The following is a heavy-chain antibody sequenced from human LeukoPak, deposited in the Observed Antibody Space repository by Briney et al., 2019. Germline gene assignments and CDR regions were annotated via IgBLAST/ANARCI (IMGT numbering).Heavy chain of an antibody. CDR1: GGSIRSSYYY. CDR3: ATAGYDILTGYYGSLDY. Sequence: SETLSLTCTVSGGSIRSSYYYWGWIRQPPGKGLEWIGSIYDSGSTYYNPSLKSRVTISVDTSKNQFSLKLSSVTAADTAVYYCATAGYDILTGYYGSLDYWGQGTLVTVSS. V-gene: IGHV4-39*07. J-gene: IGHJ4*02. CDR2: IYDSGST. D-gene: IGHD3-9*01.